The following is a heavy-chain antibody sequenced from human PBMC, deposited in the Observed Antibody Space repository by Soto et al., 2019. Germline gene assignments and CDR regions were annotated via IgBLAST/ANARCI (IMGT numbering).Heavy chain of an antibody. V-gene: IGHV3-23*01. CDR3: AAHLGENYCTMDV. CDR2: ITGSGKSA. J-gene: IGHJ6*02. Sequence: EVQLLESGGGWVQPGGSLRLSCAASGFTFSTFVMTWVRQVPGEGLEWISSITGSGKSAYYAGSVKGRVTISRENSKNTLYLQISSLGVDDTAVYHCAAHLGENYCTMDVWGQGTTVTVSS. D-gene: IGHD3-10*01. CDR1: GFTFSTFV.